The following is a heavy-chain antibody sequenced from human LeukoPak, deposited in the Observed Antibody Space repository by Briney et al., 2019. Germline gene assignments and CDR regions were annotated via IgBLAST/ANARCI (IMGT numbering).Heavy chain of an antibody. V-gene: IGHV3-48*01. D-gene: IGHD3-3*01. CDR1: GFTFSSYS. Sequence: GGFLRLSCAASGFTFSSYSMNWVRQAPGKGLEWVSYISSSSSTIYYADSVKGRFTISRDNAKNSLYLQMNSLRAEDTAVYYCARVQGTIFGVVNLDYWGQGTLVTVSS. CDR3: ARVQGTIFGVVNLDY. CDR2: ISSSSSTI. J-gene: IGHJ4*02.